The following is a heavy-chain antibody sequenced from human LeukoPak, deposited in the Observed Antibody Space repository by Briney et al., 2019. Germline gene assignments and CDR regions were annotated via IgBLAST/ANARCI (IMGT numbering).Heavy chain of an antibody. Sequence: GGSLRLSCAASGFSFSSYGMNWVRQAPGKGLEWVSGISGSGGRTYYGDSVKGRFTISRDNAKNSLYLQMNSLRAEDTAVYYCAREAYGSGNYPFDLWGQGTLVTVSS. CDR2: ISGSGGRT. CDR1: GFSFSSYG. J-gene: IGHJ4*02. D-gene: IGHD3-10*01. CDR3: AREAYGSGNYPFDL. V-gene: IGHV3-23*01.